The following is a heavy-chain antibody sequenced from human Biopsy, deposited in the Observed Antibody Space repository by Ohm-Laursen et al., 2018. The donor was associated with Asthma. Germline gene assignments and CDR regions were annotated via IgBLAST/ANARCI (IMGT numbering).Heavy chain of an antibody. D-gene: IGHD3-3*01. CDR2: ISYDGSNK. CDR3: AKDTEGRYDFWSGLSYNYYGMDV. V-gene: IGHV3-30*18. Sequence: SSLRLSCTASGLTFSSYGMYWVRQAPGKGLEWVAVISYDGSNKYYADSVKGRFTISRDNSKNTLYLQMNSLRAEDTAVYYCAKDTEGRYDFWSGLSYNYYGMDVWGQGTTVTVSS. CDR1: GLTFSSYG. J-gene: IGHJ6*02.